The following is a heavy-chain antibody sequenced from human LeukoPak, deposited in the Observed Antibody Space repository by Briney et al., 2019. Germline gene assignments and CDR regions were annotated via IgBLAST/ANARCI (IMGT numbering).Heavy chain of an antibody. Sequence: GGSLRLSCAASGFTFEDYGMSWVRQPPGKGLEWVSGINWNGGNTGYADSVRGRFTISRDNAKNSLYLQMNSLRAEDTAVYYCARDSSWGSGIYRFDYWGQGTLVTVSS. V-gene: IGHV3-20*04. CDR1: GFTFEDYG. CDR2: INWNGGNT. D-gene: IGHD3-10*01. J-gene: IGHJ4*02. CDR3: ARDSSWGSGIYRFDY.